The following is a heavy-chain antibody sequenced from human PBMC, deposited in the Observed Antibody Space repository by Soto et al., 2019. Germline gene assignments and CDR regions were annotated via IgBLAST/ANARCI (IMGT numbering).Heavy chain of an antibody. Sequence: XGSLRLSCTASGFTFSTSSMSWVRQAPGRGLDWVSGISGSGAGTYYADSVKGRFTISRDNSKNTLYLQMSGLRAEDAAVYYCAKGPTVFGAVISFDYYYGMYVWGQGTPVTVSS. CDR1: GFTFSTSS. J-gene: IGHJ6*02. CDR3: AKGPTVFGAVISFDYYYGMYV. V-gene: IGHV3-23*01. CDR2: ISGSGAGT. D-gene: IGHD3-3*01.